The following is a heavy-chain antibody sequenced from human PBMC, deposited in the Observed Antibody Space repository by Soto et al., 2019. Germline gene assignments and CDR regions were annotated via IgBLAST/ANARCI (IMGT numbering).Heavy chain of an antibody. J-gene: IGHJ3*02. CDR3: ARILAARNI. Sequence: PSETLSLTCAVYGGSFSGYYWSWIRQPPGKGLEWIGEINHSGSTNYNPSLKSRVTISVDTSKNQFSLKLSSVTAADTAVYYCARILAARNIWGQGTMVTVSS. V-gene: IGHV4-34*01. CDR2: INHSGST. D-gene: IGHD6-6*01. CDR1: GGSFSGYY.